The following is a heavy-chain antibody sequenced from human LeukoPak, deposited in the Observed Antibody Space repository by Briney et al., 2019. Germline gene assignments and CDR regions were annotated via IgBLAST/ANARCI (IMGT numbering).Heavy chain of an antibody. CDR3: ARALGTTIFEVLDY. CDR2: ISAYNGNT. V-gene: IGHV1-18*01. D-gene: IGHD3-3*01. J-gene: IGHJ4*02. Sequence: ASVKVSCKASGYTFTSYGISWVRQAPGQGLEWMGWISAYNGNTNYAQKLQGRVTMTTDTSTSTAYMELRSLRSDDTAVYYCARALGTTIFEVLDYWGQGTLVTVSS. CDR1: GYTFTSYG.